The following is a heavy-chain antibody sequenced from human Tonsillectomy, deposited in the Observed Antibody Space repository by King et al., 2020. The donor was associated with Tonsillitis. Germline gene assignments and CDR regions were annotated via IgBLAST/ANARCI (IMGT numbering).Heavy chain of an antibody. D-gene: IGHD2-15*01. J-gene: IGHJ3*01. CDR3: TADGGRGYHYVIAIDL. V-gene: IGHV3-15*01. CDR1: GFTFRDAW. CDR2: IKNNNEGGSA. Sequence: VQLVESGGGLVKPGESLRLSCVASGFTFRDAWMSWVRQAPGKGLEWVGRIKNNNEGGSADYAAPVRGRFTISRDDATNTLYLQMNRLNSEDTGLYYCTADGGRGYHYVIAIDLWGQGTMVTVSS.